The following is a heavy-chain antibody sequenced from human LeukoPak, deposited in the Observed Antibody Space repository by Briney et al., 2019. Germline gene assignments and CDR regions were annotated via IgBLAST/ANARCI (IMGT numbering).Heavy chain of an antibody. J-gene: IGHJ4*02. CDR1: GFTFSSYA. CDR2: ISGSGGST. Sequence: PGGSLRLSCAASGFTFSSYAMSWVRQAPGKGLEWVSAISGSGGSTYYADSVKGRFTISRDNSKNTLYLQMNSLTAEDTAVYYCAKEGQRSSGSYYVYWGQGTLVTVSS. V-gene: IGHV3-23*01. CDR3: AKEGQRSSGSYYVY. D-gene: IGHD3-10*01.